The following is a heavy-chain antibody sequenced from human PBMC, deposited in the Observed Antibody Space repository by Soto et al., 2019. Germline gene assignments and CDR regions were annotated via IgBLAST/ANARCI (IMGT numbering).Heavy chain of an antibody. CDR1: GYTFTSYG. CDR3: ARKISSSWFRLGCMDV. CDR2: ISAYNGNT. J-gene: IGHJ6*02. V-gene: IGHV1-18*04. Sequence: QVQLVQSGAEVKKPGASVKVSCKASGYTFTSYGISWVRQAPGQGLEWMGWISAYNGNTNYAQKLQGRVTMTTDTSTSTGYMWLRSLRSDDTAVYSCARKISSSWFRLGCMDVWGQGTTVTVSS. D-gene: IGHD6-13*01.